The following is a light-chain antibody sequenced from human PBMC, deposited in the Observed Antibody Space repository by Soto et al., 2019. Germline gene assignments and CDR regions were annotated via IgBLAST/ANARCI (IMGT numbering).Light chain of an antibody. CDR3: AAWDASLSGPV. CDR1: SSNIGSNY. CDR2: SNN. V-gene: IGLV1-47*02. Sequence: QSVLTQPPSASGTPGQRVTISCSGSSSNIGSNYVYSYQQLPGTAPKLLIYSNNQRPSGVPYRFSGSKSGTSASLAISGRRSADEADYYCAAWDASLSGPVFGGGTKLTVL. J-gene: IGLJ3*02.